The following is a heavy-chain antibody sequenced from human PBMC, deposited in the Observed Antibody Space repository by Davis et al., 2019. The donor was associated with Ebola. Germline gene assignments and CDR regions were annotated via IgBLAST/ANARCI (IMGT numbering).Heavy chain of an antibody. Sequence: GGSLRLSCAASGFTVSSNYMSWVRQAPGKGLEWVSVIYSGGSTYYADSVKGRFTISRHNSKNTLYLQMNSLRAEDTAVYYCARFNYYDSSGMGGWGQGTLVTVSS. V-gene: IGHV3-53*01. CDR1: GFTVSSNY. CDR2: IYSGGST. CDR3: ARFNYYDSSGMGG. J-gene: IGHJ4*02. D-gene: IGHD3-22*01.